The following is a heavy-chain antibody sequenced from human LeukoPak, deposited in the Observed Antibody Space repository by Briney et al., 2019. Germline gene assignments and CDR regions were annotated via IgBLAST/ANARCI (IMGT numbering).Heavy chain of an antibody. CDR2: IFYRGST. V-gene: IGHV4-30-4*01. CDR1: GGSISNDDYY. Sequence: KTSETLSLTCTVSGGSISNDDYYWTWIRQSPGKGLEWIGYIFYRGSTYYNPSLKSRLTISVDTSKDQFSMKLTSVTAADTAIYFCARDQRSSGSNIFDYWGQGTLVTVSS. D-gene: IGHD1-26*01. CDR3: ARDQRSSGSNIFDY. J-gene: IGHJ4*02.